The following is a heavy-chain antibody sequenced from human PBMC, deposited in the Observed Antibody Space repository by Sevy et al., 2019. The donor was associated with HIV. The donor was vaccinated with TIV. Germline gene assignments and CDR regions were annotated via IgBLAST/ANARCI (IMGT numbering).Heavy chain of an antibody. CDR3: GRDGGESDYLFDY. D-gene: IGHD3-16*01. CDR1: GFTFSSYA. J-gene: IGHJ4*02. CDR2: ISYDGSNK. V-gene: IGHV3-30-3*01. Sequence: GGSLRLSCAASGFTFSSYAMHWVRQAPGKGLEWVAVISYDGSNKYYADSVKGRFTISRDNSRNTLYLQMNSLRAEDTAVYYCGRDGGESDYLFDYWGQGTLVTVSS.